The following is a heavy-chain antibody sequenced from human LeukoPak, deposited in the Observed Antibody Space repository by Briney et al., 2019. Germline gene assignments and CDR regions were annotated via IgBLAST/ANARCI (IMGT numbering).Heavy chain of an antibody. J-gene: IGHJ3*02. V-gene: IGHV3-30*02. Sequence: GGSLRLSCAASGFTFSSYGMHWVRQAPGKGLEWVAFIRYDGSNKYYADSVKGRFTISRDNSKNTLYLQMNSLRVEDTAVYYCAKSWNYYDSSGDDALDIWGQGTMVTVSS. CDR3: AKSWNYYDSSGDDALDI. CDR2: IRYDGSNK. CDR1: GFTFSSYG. D-gene: IGHD3-22*01.